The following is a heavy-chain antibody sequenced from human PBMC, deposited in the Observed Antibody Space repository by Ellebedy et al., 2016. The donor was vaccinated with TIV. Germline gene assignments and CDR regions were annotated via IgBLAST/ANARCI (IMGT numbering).Heavy chain of an antibody. CDR1: GFIFSDYE. Sequence: PGGSLRLSCAASGFIFSDYEMNWVRQAPGKGLEWISYISPTSSTIFYADSVKGRFTISRDDAKNSLFLEMNSLRAEDTAVYYCARVASPGLFGYYYGLDVWGQGTTVTVSS. V-gene: IGHV3-48*03. CDR2: ISPTSSTI. CDR3: ARVASPGLFGYYYGLDV. J-gene: IGHJ6*02. D-gene: IGHD3-3*01.